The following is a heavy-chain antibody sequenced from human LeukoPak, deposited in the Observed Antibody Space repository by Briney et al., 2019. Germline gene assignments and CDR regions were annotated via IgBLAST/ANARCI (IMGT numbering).Heavy chain of an antibody. Sequence: RGSLRLSCAASGFAFSSYWTHWVRQAPGKGLVWVSRVESDGSSTTYADSVKGRFTISRDNAKNTLYLQMNSLRAEDTAVYYCARGYGPGVSIPFDYWGQGTLVTVSS. CDR3: ARGYGPGVSIPFDY. CDR1: GFAFSSYW. D-gene: IGHD3-10*01. J-gene: IGHJ4*02. V-gene: IGHV3-74*01. CDR2: VESDGSST.